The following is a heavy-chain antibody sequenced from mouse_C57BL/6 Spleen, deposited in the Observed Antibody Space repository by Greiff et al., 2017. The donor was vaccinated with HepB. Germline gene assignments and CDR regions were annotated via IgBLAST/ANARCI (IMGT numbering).Heavy chain of an antibody. D-gene: IGHD1-1*01. CDR1: GYTFTSYW. J-gene: IGHJ4*01. V-gene: IGHV1-69*01. CDR3: AREGPYYYGSSYAMDY. CDR2: IDPSDSYT. Sequence: QVQLQQPGAELVMPGASVKLSCKASGYTFTSYWMHWVKQRPGQGLEWIGEIDPSDSYTNYNKKFKGKSTLTVDKSSSTAYMQLSSLTSKDSAVYYCAREGPYYYGSSYAMDYWGQGTSITVSS.